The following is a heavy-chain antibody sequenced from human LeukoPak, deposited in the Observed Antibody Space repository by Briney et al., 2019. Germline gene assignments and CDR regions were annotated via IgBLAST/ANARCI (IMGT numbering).Heavy chain of an antibody. CDR3: AREVVVVVAASQNNWFDP. CDR2: INPNSGGT. Sequence: ASVKVSRKASGYTFTGYYMHWVRQAPGQGLEWMGWINPNSGGTNYAQKFQGRVTMTRDTSVSTAYMELSRLRSDDTAVYYCAREVVVVVAASQNNWFDPWGQGTLVTVSS. CDR1: GYTFTGYY. J-gene: IGHJ5*02. V-gene: IGHV1-2*02. D-gene: IGHD2-15*01.